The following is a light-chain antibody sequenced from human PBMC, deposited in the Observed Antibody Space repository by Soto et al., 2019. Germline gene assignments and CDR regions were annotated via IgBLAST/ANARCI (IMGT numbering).Light chain of an antibody. CDR2: ELS. Sequence: QSVLTQPASVSGSPGQSITISCTGTSSDIGGYSFVSWYQHHPGKAPKLIIYELSNRPSGVSNLFSGSKSGNTASLTISGLQAEDEADYYCSSYTRSSTLVFGGGTKLTVL. V-gene: IGLV2-14*01. CDR1: SSDIGGYSF. CDR3: SSYTRSSTLV. J-gene: IGLJ3*02.